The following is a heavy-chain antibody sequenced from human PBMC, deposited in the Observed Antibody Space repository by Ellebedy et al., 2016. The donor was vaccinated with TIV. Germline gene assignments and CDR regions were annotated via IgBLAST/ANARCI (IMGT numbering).Heavy chain of an antibody. J-gene: IGHJ4*02. Sequence: GGSLRLSXAASGITFSSYWMHWVRQAPGKGLVWVSRINGDGSSTSYADSVKGRFTISRDNAKNTLYLQMNSLRAEDTAVYYCARGYYYGSGCRDWGQGTLVTVSS. CDR1: GITFSSYW. CDR3: ARGYYYGSGCRD. V-gene: IGHV3-74*01. D-gene: IGHD3-10*01. CDR2: INGDGSST.